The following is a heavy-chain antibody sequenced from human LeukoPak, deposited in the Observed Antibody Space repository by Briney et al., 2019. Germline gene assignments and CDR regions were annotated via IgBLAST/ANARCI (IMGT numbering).Heavy chain of an antibody. CDR1: GGSISSSSYY. CDR3: AVGVESLVTRFDY. J-gene: IGHJ4*02. V-gene: IGHV4-39*07. CDR2: IYHSGST. D-gene: IGHD2-21*02. Sequence: PSETLSLTCTVSGGSISSSSYYWGWIRQPPGKGLEWIGSIYHSGSTYYNPSLKSRVTISVDTSKNQFSLKLSSVTAADTAVYYCAVGVESLVTRFDYWGQGTLVTVSS.